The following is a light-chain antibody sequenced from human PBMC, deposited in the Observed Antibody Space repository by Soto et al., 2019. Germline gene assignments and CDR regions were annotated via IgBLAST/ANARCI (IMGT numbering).Light chain of an antibody. CDR1: SSDIGGYNY. CDR2: DVS. J-gene: IGLJ3*02. CDR3: SSYTSSSTRV. V-gene: IGLV2-14*03. Sequence: QSALTQPASVSGSPGQSITISCTGTSSDIGGYNYVSWYQQLPGKVPKLIIYDVSNRPSGVSNRFSGSKSGNTASLTISGLQTEDEADYYCSSYTSSSTRVFGEGTKVTVL.